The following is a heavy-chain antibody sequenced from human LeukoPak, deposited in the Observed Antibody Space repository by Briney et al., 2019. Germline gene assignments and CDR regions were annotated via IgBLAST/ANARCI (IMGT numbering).Heavy chain of an antibody. D-gene: IGHD5-12*01. CDR1: GFTFSSYW. Sequence: GGSLRLSCAASGFTFSSYWMHWVRQAPGKGLVWVSLINSDGSSTSYADSVKGRLTISRDNARYSLYLQMNSLRDEDTAVYYCARGPGYGHYFDYWGQGALVTVSS. V-gene: IGHV3-74*01. CDR3: ARGPGYGHYFDY. J-gene: IGHJ4*02. CDR2: INSDGSST.